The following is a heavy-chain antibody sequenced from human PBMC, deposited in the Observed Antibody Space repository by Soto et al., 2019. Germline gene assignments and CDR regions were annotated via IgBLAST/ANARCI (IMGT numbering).Heavy chain of an antibody. J-gene: IGHJ5*02. CDR2: IYHSGST. D-gene: IGHD6-13*01. CDR3: ARVGFVAAAGTGWFDP. V-gene: IGHV4-59*12. CDR1: GGSSRGYD. Sequence: SETLSLTSTVAGGSSRGYDWSWIRQPPGKGLEWIGEIYHSGSTNYNPSLKSRVAISVDKSKNQFSLKLSSVTAADTAVYYCARVGFVAAAGTGWFDPWGQGTLVTVSS.